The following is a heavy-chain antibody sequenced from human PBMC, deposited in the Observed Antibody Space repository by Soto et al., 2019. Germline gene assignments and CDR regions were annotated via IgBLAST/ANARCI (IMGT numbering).Heavy chain of an antibody. Sequence: QVQLVASGGGLVQPGGSLRLSCAASGFTFSDYYMSWLRQPPGKGLEWVSYISKSGSIIHFADSVQGRFAISRDNAKNTLYLQMSSMRAEDTDLYYCARDLSPYSDYYDESTSETWFDPWGQGTLVTVSS. V-gene: IGHV3-11*01. CDR1: GFTFSDYY. J-gene: IGHJ5*02. CDR2: ISKSGSII. D-gene: IGHD3-16*01. CDR3: ARDLSPYSDYYDESTSETWFDP.